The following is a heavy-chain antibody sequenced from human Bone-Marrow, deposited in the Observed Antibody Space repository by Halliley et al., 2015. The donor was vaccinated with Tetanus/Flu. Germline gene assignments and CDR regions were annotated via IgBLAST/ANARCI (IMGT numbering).Heavy chain of an antibody. CDR2: ISWDSVSI. D-gene: IGHD6-25*01. Sequence: SLRLSCVGSGFRFDDYAMHWVRQAPGKGLEWVSGISWDSVSIGYTGSVKGRFTISRDNSKNTLYLQMNSLRPEDTAVYYCAKDLRRGGFYNAMDVWGQGTTVTVPS. J-gene: IGHJ6*02. CDR3: AKDLRRGGFYNAMDV. CDR1: GFRFDDYA. V-gene: IGHV3-9*01.